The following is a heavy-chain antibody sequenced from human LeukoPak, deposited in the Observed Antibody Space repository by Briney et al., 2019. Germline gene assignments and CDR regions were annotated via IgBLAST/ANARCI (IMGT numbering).Heavy chain of an antibody. CDR1: GGSISSGSYY. D-gene: IGHD6-19*01. Sequence: SETLSLTCTVSGGSISSGSYYWSWIRQPAGKGLEWIGRIYTSGSTNYNPSLKSRVTISVDTSKNQFSLQLNSVTPEDTAVYYCARLVSGAGPFRAPGQFDYWGQGTLVTVSS. CDR2: IYTSGST. V-gene: IGHV4-61*02. CDR3: ARLVSGAGPFRAPGQFDY. J-gene: IGHJ4*02.